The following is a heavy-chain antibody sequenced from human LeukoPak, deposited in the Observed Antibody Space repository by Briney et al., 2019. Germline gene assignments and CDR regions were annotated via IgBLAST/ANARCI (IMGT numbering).Heavy chain of an antibody. CDR2: INQDGSEK. CDR3: ARDPTSSYLDY. D-gene: IGHD5-18*01. Sequence: GGSLRLSCAASGFTFTHYWMSWVRQAPGKGLEWVANINQDGSEKYYADSVKGRFTISRDNSKNTLYLQMNSLRAEDTAVYYCARDPTSSYLDYWGQGTLVTVSS. J-gene: IGHJ4*02. V-gene: IGHV3-7*01. CDR1: GFTFTHYW.